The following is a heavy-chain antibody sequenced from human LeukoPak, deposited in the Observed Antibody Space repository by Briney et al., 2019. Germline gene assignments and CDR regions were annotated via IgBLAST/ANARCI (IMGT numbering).Heavy chain of an antibody. D-gene: IGHD5-24*01. Sequence: SVKVSCKASGGTFSSYAISWVRQAPGQGLEWMGRIIPIFGTANYAQKFQGRVTITTDESTGTAYMGLSSLRSEDTAVYYCARSKRGDGYNNYTPHYFDYWGQGTLVTVSS. CDR2: IIPIFGTA. CDR3: ARSKRGDGYNNYTPHYFDY. J-gene: IGHJ4*02. CDR1: GGTFSSYA. V-gene: IGHV1-69*05.